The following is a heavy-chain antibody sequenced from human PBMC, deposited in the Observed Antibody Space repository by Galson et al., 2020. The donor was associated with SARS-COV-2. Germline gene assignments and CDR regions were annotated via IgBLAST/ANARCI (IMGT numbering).Heavy chain of an antibody. Sequence: ASVKVSCKASGYTFTRCGMNWVRQAPGQGLEWMGWINTNTGNPTYAQGFTGRCVFSLDTSVSTAYLQISSLKAEDTAVYYCARDLPDYSGYEIDYWGQGTLVTVSS. J-gene: IGHJ4*02. CDR3: ARDLPDYSGYEIDY. D-gene: IGHD5-12*01. V-gene: IGHV7-4-1*02. CDR1: GYTFTRCG. CDR2: INTNTGNP.